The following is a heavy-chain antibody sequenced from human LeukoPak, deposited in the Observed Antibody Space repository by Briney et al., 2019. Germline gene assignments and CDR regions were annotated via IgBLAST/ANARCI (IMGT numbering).Heavy chain of an antibody. CDR3: ASDSGYDEIDY. J-gene: IGHJ4*02. V-gene: IGHV4-39*01. D-gene: IGHD5-12*01. Sequence: PSETLSLTCTVSGGSISSTSYYWGWIRQPPGKGLEWIGSIYYTGSTYYNPSLNTRVTMSVDTSKNQFSLKLSSVTAADAAVYYCASDSGYDEIDYWGQGTLVTVSS. CDR2: IYYTGST. CDR1: GGSISSTSYY.